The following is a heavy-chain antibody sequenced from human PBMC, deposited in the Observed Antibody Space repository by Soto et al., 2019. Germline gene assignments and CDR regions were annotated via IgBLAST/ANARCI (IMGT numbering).Heavy chain of an antibody. J-gene: IGHJ6*02. V-gene: IGHV3-23*01. D-gene: IGHD5-12*01. CDR1: GFTFSSYA. CDR2: ISGSGGST. CDR3: AKDHIGYPGENYYYGMDV. Sequence: EVQLLESGGGLVQPGGSLRLSCAASGFTFSSYAMSWVRQAPGKGLEWVSAISGSGGSTYYADSVKGRFTISRDNSKKPLYLQMNSPRAEDTAVYYCAKDHIGYPGENYYYGMDVWGQGTTVTVSS.